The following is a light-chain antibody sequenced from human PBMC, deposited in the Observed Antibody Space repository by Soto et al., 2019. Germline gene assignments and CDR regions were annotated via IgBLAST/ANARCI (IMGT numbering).Light chain of an antibody. CDR3: QQRINWPWT. V-gene: IGKV3D-20*02. J-gene: IGKJ1*01. CDR1: QSVSNNY. Sequence: EIVLTQSPGTLSLSPGERATLSCRASQSVSNNYLAWYQQNPGQAPRLLIYGASNRATGIPGRFSGSGSGTDYTLTISSLEPEDFAVYYCQQRINWPWTFGQGTKVDIK. CDR2: GAS.